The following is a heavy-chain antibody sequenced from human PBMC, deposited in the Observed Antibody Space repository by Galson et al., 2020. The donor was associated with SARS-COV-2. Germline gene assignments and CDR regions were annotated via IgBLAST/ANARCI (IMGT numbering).Heavy chain of an antibody. V-gene: IGHV3-72*01. D-gene: IGHD6-13*01. CDR3: AREGYSSSRDAFDI. Sequence: WVRQAPGKGLEWVGRTRDKANSYTTEYAASVKNRFTISRDDSKNSLHLQMDSLKTEDTAVYYCAREGYSSSRDAFDIWGQGTMVTVSS. CDR2: TRDKANSYTT. J-gene: IGHJ3*02.